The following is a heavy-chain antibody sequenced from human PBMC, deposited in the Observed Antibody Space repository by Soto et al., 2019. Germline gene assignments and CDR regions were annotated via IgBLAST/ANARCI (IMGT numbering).Heavy chain of an antibody. Sequence: EVQLVESGGRLVKPGESLRLSCVASGFTFSYYTMNWVRQAPGKGLEWVSAISSSSSHKYSADSGRGRFTFSRDNAHNSLYLQMNNLRVEDTAIYYCARLRSDAFDIWGPGTLVTVSS. CDR3: ARLRSDAFDI. CDR1: GFTFSYYT. D-gene: IGHD4-17*01. J-gene: IGHJ3*02. V-gene: IGHV3-21*02. CDR2: ISSSSSHK.